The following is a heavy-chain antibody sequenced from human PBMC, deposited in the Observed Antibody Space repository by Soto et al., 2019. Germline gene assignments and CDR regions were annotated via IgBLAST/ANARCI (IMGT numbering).Heavy chain of an antibody. D-gene: IGHD3-22*01. V-gene: IGHV2-5*02. CDR1: GFSLSTSGVG. Sequence: QITLKESGPTLVKPTQTLTLTCTFSGFSLSTSGVGVGWIRQPPGKALEWLALIYWDDDKRYSPSLKSRLTITKDTSKTQVVLTMTNMDPVDTATYYCAHRGYYYDSSGYYSAAEYFQHWGQGTLVTVSS. CDR3: AHRGYYYDSSGYYSAAEYFQH. CDR2: IYWDDDK. J-gene: IGHJ1*01.